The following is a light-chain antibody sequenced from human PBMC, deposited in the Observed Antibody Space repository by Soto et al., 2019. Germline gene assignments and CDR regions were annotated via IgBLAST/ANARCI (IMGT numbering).Light chain of an antibody. J-gene: IGLJ2*01. CDR1: SSDVGGYNY. Sequence: QSALTQPASVSGSPGQSITISCTGTSSDVGGYNYVSWYQQHPGKAPKLMIYEVSNRPSGVSNRFSGSKSGNTASLTISGLLAEDEADHYCSSYTSSSTVVFGGGTKVTVL. CDR3: SSYTSSSTVV. CDR2: EVS. V-gene: IGLV2-14*01.